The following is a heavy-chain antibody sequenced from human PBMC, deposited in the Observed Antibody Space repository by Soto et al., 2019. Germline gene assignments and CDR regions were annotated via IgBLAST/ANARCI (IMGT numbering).Heavy chain of an antibody. CDR1: GNTFTNYY. J-gene: IGHJ4*02. D-gene: IGHD2-21*02. CDR3: ARGGHAVVVTAAFDY. V-gene: IGHV1-46*01. Sequence: QVQLMQSGAEVKKPGASVKVSCKASGNTFTNYYIHWVRQAPGQGLEWMGTINPSGGHTTYSQNLLGRVTLTRDTSTSTLYMELTSLTSDDTAVYYCARGGHAVVVTAAFDYWGQGTLVTVSS. CDR2: INPSGGHT.